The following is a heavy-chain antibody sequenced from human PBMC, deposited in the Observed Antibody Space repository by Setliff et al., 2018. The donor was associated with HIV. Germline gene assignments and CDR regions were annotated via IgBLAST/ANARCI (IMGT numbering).Heavy chain of an antibody. J-gene: IGHJ3*02. Sequence: AASGFSFDDYAMHWVRQPPGKGLEWVSGISWNSGSMNYADSVKGRFAISRDNAKNFLYLQMNNLRPEDTAFYYCAKRAGVSGTWYGGPFDIWSQGTTVTVSS. CDR3: AKRAGVSGTWYGGPFDI. D-gene: IGHD1-26*01. CDR1: GFSFDDYA. CDR2: ISWNSGSM. V-gene: IGHV3-9*01.